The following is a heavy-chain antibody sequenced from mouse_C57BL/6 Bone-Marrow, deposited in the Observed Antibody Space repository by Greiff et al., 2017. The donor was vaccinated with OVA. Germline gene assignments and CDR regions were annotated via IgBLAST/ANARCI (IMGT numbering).Heavy chain of an antibody. CDR2: INPNNGGT. J-gene: IGHJ2*01. CDR3: GGGIYYGYDAWFDY. D-gene: IGHD2-2*01. V-gene: IGHV1-22*01. CDR1: GYTFTDYN. Sequence: VQLQQSGPELVKPGASVKMSCKASGYTFTDYNMHWVKQSHGKSLEWIGYINPNNGGTSYNQKFKGKATLTVNKSSSTAYMELRSLTSEDSAVYYCGGGIYYGYDAWFDYGGQGTTLTVSS.